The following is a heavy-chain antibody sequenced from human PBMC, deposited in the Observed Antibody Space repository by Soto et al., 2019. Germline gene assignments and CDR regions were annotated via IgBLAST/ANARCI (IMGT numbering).Heavy chain of an antibody. CDR1: GGSISSGGYY. CDR2: IYYSGST. J-gene: IGHJ4*02. CDR3: GSGERRNFDY. V-gene: IGHV4-31*03. Sequence: SETLSLTCTVSGGSISSGGYYWSWIRQHPGKGLEWIGYIYYSGSTYYNPSLKSRVTISVDTSKNQFSLKLSSVTAADTAVYYCGSGERRNFDYWGQGTLVTVSS. D-gene: IGHD7-27*01.